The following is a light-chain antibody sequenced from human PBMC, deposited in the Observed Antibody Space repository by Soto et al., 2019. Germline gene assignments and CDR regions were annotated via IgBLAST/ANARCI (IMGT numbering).Light chain of an antibody. CDR2: AAS. J-gene: IGKJ4*01. Sequence: DIQLTQSPSFLSASVGDRVTITCRASQGIGSYLAWFQRKPGKAPKLLIYAASTLQSGVPSRFSGSGSGTELTLTISSLQPEDFATYYCQQLSNYPLTFGGGTKVEI. V-gene: IGKV1-9*01. CDR1: QGIGSY. CDR3: QQLSNYPLT.